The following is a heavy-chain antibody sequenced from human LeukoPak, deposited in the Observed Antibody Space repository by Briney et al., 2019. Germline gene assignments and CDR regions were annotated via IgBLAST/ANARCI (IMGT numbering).Heavy chain of an antibody. J-gene: IGHJ3*02. V-gene: IGHV5-51*01. D-gene: IGHD3-22*01. CDR1: GYTFSNYW. CDR2: IYPGDSDS. CDR3: ARQYYDSSGYYYGHDAFDI. Sequence: GESLKISCKGSGYTFSNYWIGWVRQMPGKGLESMGIIYPGDSDSRYSPSFQGQVTISADKSSSTAYLQWSSLKASDTAMYYCARQYYDSSGYYYGHDAFDIWGQGTMVTVSS.